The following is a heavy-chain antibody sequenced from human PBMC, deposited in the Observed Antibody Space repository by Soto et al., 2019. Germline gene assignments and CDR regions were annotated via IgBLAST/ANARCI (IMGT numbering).Heavy chain of an antibody. Sequence: EVQLVESGGGLVKPGGSLRLSCAASGFTFSNAWMNWVRQAPGKGLEWVGRIKSKTDGGTTDYAAPVKGRFTISRDDSKNTLYLQMNSLKNEDTAVYYCTTAVSLWSGCNDAFDIWGQGTMVTVSS. CDR3: TTAVSLWSGCNDAFDI. CDR1: GFTFSNAW. CDR2: IKSKTDGGTT. V-gene: IGHV3-15*07. D-gene: IGHD3-3*01. J-gene: IGHJ3*02.